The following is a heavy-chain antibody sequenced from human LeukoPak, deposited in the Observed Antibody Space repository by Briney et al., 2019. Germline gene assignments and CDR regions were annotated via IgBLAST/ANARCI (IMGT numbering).Heavy chain of an antibody. D-gene: IGHD3-3*01. V-gene: IGHV4-4*07. CDR3: ARDQWYYNFWSGYPRDSGMDV. CDR1: GGSISSYY. J-gene: IGHJ6*02. Sequence: PSETLSLTCTVSGGSISSYYWSWIRHPAGKRLECIGRCYTSGSTNYNPSIKSRVTMSVDTSKNQFSLKLSSVTAADTAVYYCARDQWYYNFWSGYPRDSGMDVWGQGTTVTVSS. CDR2: CYTSGST.